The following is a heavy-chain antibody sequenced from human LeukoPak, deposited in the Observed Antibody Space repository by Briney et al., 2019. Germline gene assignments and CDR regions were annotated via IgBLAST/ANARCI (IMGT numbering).Heavy chain of an antibody. D-gene: IGHD3-9*01. CDR3: ASTAARYFDWLLYRPYYFDY. J-gene: IGHJ4*02. CDR2: IYYSGST. Sequence: KPSETLSLTCTVSGGSISSYYWSWIRQPPGKGLEWIGYIYYSGSTNYNPSLKSRVTISVDTSKNQFSLKLSSVTAADTAVYYCASTAARYFDWLLYRPYYFDYWGRGTLVTVSS. V-gene: IGHV4-59*01. CDR1: GGSISSYY.